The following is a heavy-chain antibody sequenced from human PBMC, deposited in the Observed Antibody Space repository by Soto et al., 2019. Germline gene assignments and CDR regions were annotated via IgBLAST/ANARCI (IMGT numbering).Heavy chain of an antibody. D-gene: IGHD2-21*02. CDR1: CGSVGHYY. CDR2: INHSGST. J-gene: IGHJ6*02. Sequence: SEALFRTCAVSCGSVGHYYWSCVRRSRGMGLQLMGEINHSGSTNYNPSLKSRVTISVDTSKNQFSLKLSSVTAADTAVYYCARGQHIVVVTDIRAYYYYYGMDVWGQGTTVTVSS. CDR3: ARGQHIVVVTDIRAYYYYYGMDV. V-gene: IGHV4-34*01.